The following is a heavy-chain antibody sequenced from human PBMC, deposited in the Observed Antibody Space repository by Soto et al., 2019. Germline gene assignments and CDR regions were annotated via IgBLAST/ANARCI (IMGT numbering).Heavy chain of an antibody. CDR2: IRSKAYGGTT. J-gene: IGHJ4*02. V-gene: IGHV3-49*03. D-gene: IGHD3-3*01. CDR3: TRDFWSGIPGSDY. Sequence: GVSLRVSCPAAGCTFGDYGMSWFRPAPGKGLEWVGFIRSKAYGGTTEYAASVKGRFTISRDDSKSIAYLQMNSLKTEDTAVYYCTRDFWSGIPGSDYWGQGTLVTVSS. CDR1: GCTFGDYG.